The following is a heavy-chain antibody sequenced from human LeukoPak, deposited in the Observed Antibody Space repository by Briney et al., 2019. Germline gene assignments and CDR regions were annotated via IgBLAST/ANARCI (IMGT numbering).Heavy chain of an antibody. J-gene: IGHJ3*02. CDR3: ARATATYSVSPGALDT. CDR2: ISSSSSYI. CDR1: GFTFSSYS. V-gene: IGHV3-21*01. D-gene: IGHD1-26*01. Sequence: PGGSLRLSCAASGFTFSSYSMNWVRQAPGKGLEWVSSISSSSSYIYYADSVKGRFTISRDNAEKSLYLQMNSLRAEDTAIYYCARATATYSVSPGALDTWGQGTMVIVSS.